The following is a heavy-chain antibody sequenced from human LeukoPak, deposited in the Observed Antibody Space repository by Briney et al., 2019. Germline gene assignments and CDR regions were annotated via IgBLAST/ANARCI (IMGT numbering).Heavy chain of an antibody. CDR3: AKDRGRTWVQVAN. D-gene: IGHD2-15*01. CDR1: GFNFSSDA. CDR2: ISGSGGGT. V-gene: IGHV3-23*01. Sequence: QPGGSLRLSCIGTGFNFSSDAMGWVRQAPGKGLEWVSGISGSGGGTYYADSVKGRFTISRDDSKNTLYLQMNSLRVEDTAVYYCAKDRGRTWVQVANWGQGTLVTVSS. J-gene: IGHJ4*02.